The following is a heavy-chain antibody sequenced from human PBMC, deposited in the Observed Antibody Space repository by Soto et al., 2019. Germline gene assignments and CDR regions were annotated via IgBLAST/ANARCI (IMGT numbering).Heavy chain of an antibody. J-gene: IGHJ3*02. CDR3: ARDRDSADSPMVTGVFDI. D-gene: IGHD5-18*01. Sequence: EVQLVESGGGLVQPGGSLRLSCAASGFTFSSYWMSWVRQAPGKGLEWVANIKQDGSEKYYVDSVKGRFTISRDNAKNSLYLQMNSLRAEDTAVYYCARDRDSADSPMVTGVFDIWGQGTMVTVSS. CDR2: IKQDGSEK. CDR1: GFTFSSYW. V-gene: IGHV3-7*05.